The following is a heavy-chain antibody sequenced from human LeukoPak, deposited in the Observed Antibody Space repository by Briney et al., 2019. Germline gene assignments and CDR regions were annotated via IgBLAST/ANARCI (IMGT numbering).Heavy chain of an antibody. D-gene: IGHD3-16*01. CDR1: GGSISSGDYF. CDR2: IYNTGNT. V-gene: IGHV4-31*03. CDR3: ARRGGGRWFDP. Sequence: SQTLSLTCTVSGGSISSGDYFWSWVRQHPERGLEWIGYIYNTGNTYCNPSLKSRVTLSVDTSKNQFSLKLTSVTAADTAVYYCARRGGGRWFDPWGQGTLVTVSS. J-gene: IGHJ5*02.